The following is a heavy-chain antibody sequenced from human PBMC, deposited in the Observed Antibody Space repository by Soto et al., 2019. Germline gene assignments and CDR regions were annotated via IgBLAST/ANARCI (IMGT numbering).Heavy chain of an antibody. V-gene: IGHV3-21*01. J-gene: IGHJ4*02. D-gene: IGHD6-6*01. CDR1: GLAFTNYS. Sequence: EVQLVESGGGLVKPGESLRLSCVVSGLAFTNYSMTWVRQASGKGLEWVSSISNAGDDIYDADSLQGRFAISRDNAKNSVYLQMTSLRVEDTAVYYCTALKLVTEDYWGRGTLVTVSS. CDR2: ISNAGDDI. CDR3: TALKLVTEDY.